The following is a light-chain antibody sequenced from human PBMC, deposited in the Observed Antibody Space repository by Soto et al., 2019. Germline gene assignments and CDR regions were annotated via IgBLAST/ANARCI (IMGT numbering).Light chain of an antibody. CDR2: EAT. CDR1: QGLTF. J-gene: IGKJ1*01. CDR3: QNHNNAPWT. Sequence: DIQMAQCPSSLSASLGDTHTITCRASQGLTFLAWYQQKPGNAPRLLIYEATNLQSGVPPRFSGSGSGTDFTLTISSLQPEDVATYYCQNHNNAPWTVGQGTKVDI. V-gene: IGKV1-12*01.